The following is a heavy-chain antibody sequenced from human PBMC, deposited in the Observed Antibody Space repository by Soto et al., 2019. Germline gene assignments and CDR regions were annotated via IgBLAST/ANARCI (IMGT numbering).Heavy chain of an antibody. J-gene: IGHJ4*02. D-gene: IGHD6-25*01. CDR2: FNPRNGNT. V-gene: IGHV1-3*01. CDR3: TRGWAAYEY. Sequence: ASVKVSCKASGYAFTDYAMHWVRQAPGQSREWVGWFNPRNGNTKYSQKFQGRVTLTWDTSASTAYMDLSSLRPEDTAVYYCTRGWAAYEYWGQGXLVTVSS. CDR1: GYAFTDYA.